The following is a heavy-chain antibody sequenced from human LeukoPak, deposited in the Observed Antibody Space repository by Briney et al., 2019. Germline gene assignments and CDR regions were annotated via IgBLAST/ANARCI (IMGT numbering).Heavy chain of an antibody. D-gene: IGHD3-10*01. Sequence: PGGSLRLSCAASGFTFSDYYMSWIRQAPGKGLEWVSYISSSSSYTNYADSVKGRFTISRDNAKNSLYLQMNSLRAEDTAVYYCARVPRITMVRGVIMAYYFDYWGQGTLVTVSP. CDR1: GFTFSDYY. CDR3: ARVPRITMVRGVIMAYYFDY. J-gene: IGHJ4*02. CDR2: ISSSSSYT. V-gene: IGHV3-11*05.